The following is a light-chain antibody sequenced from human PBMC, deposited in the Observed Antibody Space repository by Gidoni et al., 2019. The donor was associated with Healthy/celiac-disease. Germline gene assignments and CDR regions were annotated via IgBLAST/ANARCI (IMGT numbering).Light chain of an antibody. V-gene: IGKV3-20*01. CDR3: QQYGSSPWT. Sequence: EIVLTQSPGTQSLSPAETATLPCRAIQRVSSSYLAWYQQKPGQDPRLLIYGASSRATGIPDRFSGSGSGTDFTLTISRLEPEDFAVYYCQQYGSSPWTFGQGTKVEIK. CDR2: GAS. J-gene: IGKJ1*01. CDR1: QRVSSSY.